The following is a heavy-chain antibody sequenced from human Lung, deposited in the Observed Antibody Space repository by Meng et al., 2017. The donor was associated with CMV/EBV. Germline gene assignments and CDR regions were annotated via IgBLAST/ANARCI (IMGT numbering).Heavy chain of an antibody. CDR3: AGLGYCSSTSCPVYYYYGMDV. V-gene: IGHV1-69*10. J-gene: IGHJ6*02. CDR1: GGTFSSYA. CDR2: IIPILGIA. D-gene: IGHD2-2*01. Sequence: SXXVSXXASGGTFSSYAISWVRQAPGQGLEWMGGIIPILGIANYAQKFQGRVTITADKSTSTAYMELSSLRSEDTAVYYCAGLGYCSSTSCPVYYYYGMDVXGQGXTVTVSS.